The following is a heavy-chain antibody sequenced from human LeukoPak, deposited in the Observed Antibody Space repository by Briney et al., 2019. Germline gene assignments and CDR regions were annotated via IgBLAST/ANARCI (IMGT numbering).Heavy chain of an antibody. D-gene: IGHD4-17*01. V-gene: IGHV4-31*03. Sequence: SQTLSLTCTVSGGSISSGGYYWSWIRQHPGKGLEWIGYIYYGGSTYYNPSLKSRVTISVDTSKNQFSLKLSSVTAADTAVYYCARVRHTDDYGDYEDYWGQGTLVTVSS. J-gene: IGHJ4*02. CDR2: IYYGGST. CDR1: GGSISSGGYY. CDR3: ARVRHTDDYGDYEDY.